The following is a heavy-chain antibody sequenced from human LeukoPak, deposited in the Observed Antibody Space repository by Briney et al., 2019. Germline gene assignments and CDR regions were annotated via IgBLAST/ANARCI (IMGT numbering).Heavy chain of an antibody. D-gene: IGHD3-22*01. J-gene: IGHJ4*02. Sequence: GGSLRLSWAASGFTFSSYGMHWVRQAPGKGLEWVAVISYDGSNKYYADSVKDRFTISRDNSKNTLYLQMNSLRAEDTAVYYCAKVGSGYYDSSGYYSYWGQGTLVTVSS. CDR1: GFTFSSYG. CDR2: ISYDGSNK. V-gene: IGHV3-30*18. CDR3: AKVGSGYYDSSGYYSY.